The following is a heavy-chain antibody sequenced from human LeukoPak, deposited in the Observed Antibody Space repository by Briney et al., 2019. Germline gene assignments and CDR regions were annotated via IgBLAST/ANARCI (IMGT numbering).Heavy chain of an antibody. J-gene: IGHJ5*02. CDR2: IHYSGSM. CDR1: GGSISISNYY. Sequence: PSETLSLTCTVSGGSISISNYYWGWIRQPPGKGLEWIGSIHYSGSMFYSPSVKSRVIISVDSSKNQFSLKLSSVTAADTAVYYCARNSLRGYSSSYDNWFDPWGQGTLVTVSS. D-gene: IGHD6-6*01. V-gene: IGHV4-39*07. CDR3: ARNSLRGYSSSYDNWFDP.